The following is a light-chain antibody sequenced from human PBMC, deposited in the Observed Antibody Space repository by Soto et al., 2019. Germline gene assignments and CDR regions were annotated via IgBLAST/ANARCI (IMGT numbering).Light chain of an antibody. CDR2: EVN. J-gene: IGLJ1*01. CDR3: TSYTGDTTYV. CDR1: SSDVSDYRY. Sequence: HSALTQPASVSGSPGQSITISCTATSSDVSDYRYVSWYQQHPGKVPKLIIYEVNNRPSGISNRFSGSKSGNTASLSISGLQAEDEADYYCTSYTGDTTYVFGTGTKLTVL. V-gene: IGLV2-14*01.